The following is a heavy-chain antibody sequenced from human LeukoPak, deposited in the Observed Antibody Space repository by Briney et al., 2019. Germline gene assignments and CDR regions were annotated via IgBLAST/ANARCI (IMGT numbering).Heavy chain of an antibody. D-gene: IGHD1-14*01. V-gene: IGHV3-30-3*01. CDR3: ARESMGTNGDYDY. Sequence: GGSLRLSCAASGFTFSSYWMHWVRRAPGKGLEWVAVISYDGSNKYYADSVKGRFTISRDNSKNTLYLQMNSLRAEDTAVYYCARESMGTNGDYDYWGQGTLVTVSS. CDR2: ISYDGSNK. J-gene: IGHJ4*02. CDR1: GFTFSSYW.